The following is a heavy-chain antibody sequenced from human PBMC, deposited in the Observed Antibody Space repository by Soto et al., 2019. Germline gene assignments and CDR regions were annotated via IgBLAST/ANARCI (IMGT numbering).Heavy chain of an antibody. D-gene: IGHD3-10*01. J-gene: IGHJ6*02. Sequence: GESLKISCKGSGYSFTSYWIGWVRQMPGKGLEWMGIIYPGDSDTRYSPSFQGQVTISADKSISTAYLQWSSLKASDTAMYYCARPAMVSNHYYYGMDVWGQGTTVTVSS. CDR2: IYPGDSDT. CDR3: ARPAMVSNHYYYGMDV. V-gene: IGHV5-51*01. CDR1: GYSFTSYW.